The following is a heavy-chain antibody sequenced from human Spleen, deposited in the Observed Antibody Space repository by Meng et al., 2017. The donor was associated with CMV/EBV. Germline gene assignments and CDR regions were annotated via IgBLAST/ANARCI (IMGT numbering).Heavy chain of an antibody. CDR1: IFSFGDYV. D-gene: IGHD1-1*01. V-gene: IGHV3-73*01. CDR2: IRSKDNNYAT. CDR3: TSHGTAGTTDY. J-gene: IGHJ4*02. Sequence: GESLKISCTASIFSFGDYVMSWVRQASGKGLEWVGRIRSKDNNYATQYAASVKGRFTISRDDSKNTAYLQMNSLKTEDTAVYYCTSHGTAGTTDYWGQGTLVTVSS.